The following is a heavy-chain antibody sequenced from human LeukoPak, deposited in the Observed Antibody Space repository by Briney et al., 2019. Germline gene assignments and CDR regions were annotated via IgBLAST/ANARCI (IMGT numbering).Heavy chain of an antibody. J-gene: IGHJ4*02. Sequence: GGSLRLSCAASGFTFSSYGMHWVRQAPGKGLEWVAFIRYDGSNKYYADSVKGRFTISRDNSKNTLYLQMNSLRPEDTAEYYCATHRGSGYHLNYWGQGTLVTASS. CDR2: IRYDGSNK. CDR3: ATHRGSGYHLNY. CDR1: GFTFSSYG. D-gene: IGHD3-3*01. V-gene: IGHV3-30*02.